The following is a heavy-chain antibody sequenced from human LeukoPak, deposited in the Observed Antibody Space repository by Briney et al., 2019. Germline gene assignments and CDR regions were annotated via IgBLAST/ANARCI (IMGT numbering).Heavy chain of an antibody. Sequence: SVKVSCKASGGTFSSYAISWVRQAPGQGLEWMGRIIPILGIANYAQKFQGRVTITADKSTSTAYMELSSLRSEDTAVYYCAREGSGKYSSLGYWGQGTLVTVSS. CDR2: IIPILGIA. CDR1: GGTFSSYA. CDR3: AREGSGKYSSLGY. D-gene: IGHD5-18*01. J-gene: IGHJ4*02. V-gene: IGHV1-69*04.